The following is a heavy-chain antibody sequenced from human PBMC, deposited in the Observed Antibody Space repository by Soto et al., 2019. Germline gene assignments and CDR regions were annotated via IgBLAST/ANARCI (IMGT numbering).Heavy chain of an antibody. J-gene: IGHJ4*02. V-gene: IGHV1-18*01. CDR2: ISAYNGNP. D-gene: IGHD2-21*01. Sequence: AAVTVSCKASGYTFTSYGISWVRQAPGKGLEWMGWISAYNGNPNYAQKLQGRVTMNTDTSTGPAYMELRSLRSDDTAVYYFAIDQNPVDRILDYWGQGTLVTVSS. CDR3: AIDQNPVDRILDY. CDR1: GYTFTSYG.